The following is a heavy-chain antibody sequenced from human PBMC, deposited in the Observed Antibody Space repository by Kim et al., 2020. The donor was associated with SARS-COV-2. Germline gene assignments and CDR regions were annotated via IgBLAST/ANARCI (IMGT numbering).Heavy chain of an antibody. CDR2: MNPNSGNT. Sequence: ASVKVSCKASGYTFTSYDINWVRQATGQGLEWMGWMNPNSGNTGYAQKFQGRVTMTRNTSISTAYMELSSLRSEDTAVYYCARGYGDFWSGSDHSPYYYYYMDVWGKGTTVTVSS. CDR3: ARGYGDFWSGSDHSPYYYYYMDV. V-gene: IGHV1-8*01. CDR1: GYTFTSYD. D-gene: IGHD3-3*01. J-gene: IGHJ6*03.